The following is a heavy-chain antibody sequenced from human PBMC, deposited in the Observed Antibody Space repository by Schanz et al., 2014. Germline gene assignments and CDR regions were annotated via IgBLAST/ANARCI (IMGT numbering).Heavy chain of an antibody. CDR2: IKQDGSEK. D-gene: IGHD1-26*01. Sequence: EVQLVESGGGLVQPGGSLRLSCAASGFTFSSYWMSWVRQAPGKGLEWVANIKQDGSEKYYVDSVQGRFTISRDNAKNSLYLQMNSLRAEDTAVYYCAKYGTGKGVSFEYWGQGTLVTVSS. CDR3: AKYGTGKGVSFEY. V-gene: IGHV3-7*01. CDR1: GFTFSSYW. J-gene: IGHJ4*02.